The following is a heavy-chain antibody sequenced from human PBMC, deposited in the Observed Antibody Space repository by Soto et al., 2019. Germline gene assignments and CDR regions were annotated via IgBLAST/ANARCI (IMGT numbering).Heavy chain of an antibody. CDR1: GYTFTSYD. CDR3: AREKITGILDY. CDR2: INAGNGNT. D-gene: IGHD1-20*01. V-gene: IGHV1-3*05. Sequence: QVQLVQSGAEEKKPGASVKVSCKASGYTFTSYDMHWVRQAPGQRLEWMGWINAGNGNTKYSQKFQGRVTITRDTSASTGEMELGGLRSEGTAVYYCAREKITGILDYWGQGTLVTVSS. J-gene: IGHJ4*02.